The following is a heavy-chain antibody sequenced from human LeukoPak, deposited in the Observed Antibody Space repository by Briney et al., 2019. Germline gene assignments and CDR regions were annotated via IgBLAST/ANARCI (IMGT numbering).Heavy chain of an antibody. CDR1: GGSISSSSYY. V-gene: IGHV4-39*01. CDR2: LYHSGSI. J-gene: IGHJ5*02. CDR3: ARHIKRRLMAAAGTRWFDP. Sequence: KASETLSLTCTVSGGSISSSSYYWGWIRQPPGKGLEWIGSLYHSGSIYYNPSLKSRVTISVDTSKNQFSLKLSSVTAADTAVYYCARHIKRRLMAAAGTRWFDPWGQGTLVTVSS. D-gene: IGHD6-13*01.